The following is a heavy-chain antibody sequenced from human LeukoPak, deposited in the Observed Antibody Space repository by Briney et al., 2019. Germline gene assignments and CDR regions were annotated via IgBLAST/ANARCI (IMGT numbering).Heavy chain of an antibody. J-gene: IGHJ3*02. Sequence: SETLSLTCTVSGGSISSSSLYWDWIRQPPGKGLERIGTVYYSGSTYYNPSLKSRVTISVDTSKNQFSLKLSSVTAADTAVYYCARNASSLGAGAFDIWGQGTMVTVSS. V-gene: IGHV4-39*01. CDR3: ARNASSLGAGAFDI. D-gene: IGHD2-2*01. CDR1: GGSISSSSLY. CDR2: VYYSGST.